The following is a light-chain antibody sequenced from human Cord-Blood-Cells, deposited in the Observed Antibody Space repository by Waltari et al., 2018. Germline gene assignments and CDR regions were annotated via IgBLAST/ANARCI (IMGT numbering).Light chain of an antibody. J-gene: IGLJ2*01. CDR2: EDN. Sequence: NFMLTQPHSVSESPGKTVTISCTRSSGSIASNYVRWYQQRPGRSPTTVIYEDNQRPAGVPDRFSGSIDSSTNSASLTISGLKTEDEADYYCQSYDSSNVVFGGGTKLTVL. CDR3: QSYDSSNVV. V-gene: IGLV6-57*01. CDR1: SGSIASNY.